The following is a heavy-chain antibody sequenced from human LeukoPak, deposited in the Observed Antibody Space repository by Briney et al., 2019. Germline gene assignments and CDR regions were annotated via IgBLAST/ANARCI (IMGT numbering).Heavy chain of an antibody. D-gene: IGHD3-22*01. CDR1: GYTFTSYA. J-gene: IGHJ4*02. V-gene: IGHV1-3*01. Sequence: ASVKVSCKASGYTFTSYAMHWVRQAPGQRLEWMGWINAGNGNTKYSQKFQGRVTITRDTSASTAYMELSSLRSGDTAVYYCARGLGYYDSSGYSPGDYWGQGTLVTVSS. CDR3: ARGLGYYDSSGYSPGDY. CDR2: INAGNGNT.